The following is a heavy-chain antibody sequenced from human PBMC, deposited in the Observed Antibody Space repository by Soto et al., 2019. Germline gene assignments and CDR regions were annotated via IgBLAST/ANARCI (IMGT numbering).Heavy chain of an antibody. D-gene: IGHD3-10*01. Sequence: QVQLVQSGGEVKKPGASVKVSCKASGYTFSDYGISWVRQAPGQRPEYMGWISTNNGNTKYAQNIQGRVTMTTDTSTSTCYMALRSLRPDDTAVYYCAIQRAGAYGMDVWGQGTTVTVSS. CDR1: GYTFSDYG. J-gene: IGHJ6*02. CDR2: ISTNNGNT. CDR3: AIQRAGAYGMDV. V-gene: IGHV1-18*01.